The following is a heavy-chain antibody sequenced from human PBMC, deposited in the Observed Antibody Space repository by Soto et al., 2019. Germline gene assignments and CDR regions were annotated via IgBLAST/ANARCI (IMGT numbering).Heavy chain of an antibody. Sequence: SETLSLTCTVSGGSISGYYWSWIRQPPGKGLEWIGEINHSGSTNYNPSLKSRVTISVDTSKNQFSLKLSSVTAADTAVYYCASSGSPYDAFDIWGQRTMVTVSS. J-gene: IGHJ3*02. CDR3: ASSGSPYDAFDI. D-gene: IGHD1-26*01. CDR1: GGSISGYY. CDR2: INHSGST. V-gene: IGHV4-34*01.